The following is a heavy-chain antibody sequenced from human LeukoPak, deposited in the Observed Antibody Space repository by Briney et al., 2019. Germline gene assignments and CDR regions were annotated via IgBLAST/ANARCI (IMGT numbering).Heavy chain of an antibody. Sequence: SKTLSLTCTVSGGSISRYYWSWIRQPPGKGLEWIGYISYGGSTNYNPSLKSRVTISVDTSKNQFSLELSSVTAADTAVYYCARMGVVGNPFDYWGQGTLVTVSS. D-gene: IGHD4-23*01. J-gene: IGHJ4*02. CDR3: ARMGVVGNPFDY. V-gene: IGHV4-59*01. CDR1: GGSISRYY. CDR2: ISYGGST.